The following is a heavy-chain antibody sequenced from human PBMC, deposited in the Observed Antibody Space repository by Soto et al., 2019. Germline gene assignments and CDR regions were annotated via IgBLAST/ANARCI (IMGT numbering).Heavy chain of an antibody. V-gene: IGHV4-59*08. D-gene: IGHD3-3*01. CDR2: IYYSGST. CDR1: GVSISTYY. J-gene: IGHJ5*02. CDR3: ARPVLYYDFWSGYYPSDWFDP. Sequence: SETLSLTCSVSGVSISTYYWSWIRQPPGKGLEWVGYIYYSGSTNYNPSLKSRVTISVDTSKNQFSLKLSSVTAADTAVYYCARPVLYYDFWSGYYPSDWFDPWGQGTLVTVSS.